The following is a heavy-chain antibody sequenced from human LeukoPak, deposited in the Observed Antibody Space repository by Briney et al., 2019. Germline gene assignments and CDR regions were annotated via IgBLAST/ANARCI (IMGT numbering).Heavy chain of an antibody. J-gene: IGHJ5*02. D-gene: IGHD2-2*01. V-gene: IGHV4-34*01. Sequence: YYWSWIRQPPGKGLEWIGEINHSGSTNYNPSLKSRVTISVDTSKNQFSLKLSSVTAADTAVYYCARLVYQLLTNWFDPWGQGTLVTVSS. CDR1: YY. CDR2: INHSGST. CDR3: ARLVYQLLTNWFDP.